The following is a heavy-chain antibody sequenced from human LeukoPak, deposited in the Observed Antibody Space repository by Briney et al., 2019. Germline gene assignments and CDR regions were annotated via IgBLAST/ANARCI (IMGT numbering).Heavy chain of an antibody. Sequence: SETLSLTCAVYGGSFSGYYWSWIRQPPGKGLEWIGSIYYSGSTYYNPSLKSRVTISVDTSKNQFSLKLSSVTAADTAVYYCARQKTTYSSGWYGGYYFDYWGQGTLVTVSS. V-gene: IGHV4-34*01. D-gene: IGHD6-19*01. J-gene: IGHJ4*02. CDR3: ARQKTTYSSGWYGGYYFDY. CDR2: IYYSGST. CDR1: GGSFSGYY.